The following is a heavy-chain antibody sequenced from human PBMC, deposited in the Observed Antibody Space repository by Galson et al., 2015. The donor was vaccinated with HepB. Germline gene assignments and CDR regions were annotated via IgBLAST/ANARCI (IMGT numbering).Heavy chain of an antibody. D-gene: IGHD1-26*01. V-gene: IGHV3-7*03. Sequence: SLRLSCAASGFTVSSNYMSWVRQAPGKGLEWVANIKQDGSEKYYEDSVKGRFTISRDNAENSLYLQMHSLRAEDTAVYFCATYSVSYHSFDGWGQGTLVTVSS. CDR1: GFTVSSNY. CDR3: ATYSVSYHSFDG. CDR2: IKQDGSEK. J-gene: IGHJ4*02.